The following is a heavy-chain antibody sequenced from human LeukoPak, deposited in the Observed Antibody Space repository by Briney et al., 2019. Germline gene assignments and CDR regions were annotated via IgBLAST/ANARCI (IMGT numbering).Heavy chain of an antibody. CDR3: ASARGSQRYFDL. V-gene: IGHV3-53*01. J-gene: IGHJ2*01. CDR1: GFTVSSNY. D-gene: IGHD1-26*01. Sequence: RGSLRLSCAASGFTVSSNYMSWVRQAPGKGLEWVSGIYSGGSTYYADSVKGGLTISRDNSKNTLYIQMNGLRAEDTAVYYCASARGSQRYFDLWGRGTLVTVSS. CDR2: IYSGGST.